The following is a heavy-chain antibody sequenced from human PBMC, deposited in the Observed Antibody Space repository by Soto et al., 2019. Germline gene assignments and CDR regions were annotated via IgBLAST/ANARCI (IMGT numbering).Heavy chain of an antibody. J-gene: IGHJ4*02. D-gene: IGHD3-10*01. CDR1: GGSTTSDY. V-gene: IGHV4-59*01. CDR2: IFHSLGA. CDR3: VRDLNGSGDY. Sequence: PSETLSLTCTVSGGSTTSDYWSWVRQPPGKGLEWLGYIFHSLGAKYNPSLGSRGTISLDTSKNQLSLSLRSVTAADTAIYFCVRDLNGSGDYWRQGTLVTVSS.